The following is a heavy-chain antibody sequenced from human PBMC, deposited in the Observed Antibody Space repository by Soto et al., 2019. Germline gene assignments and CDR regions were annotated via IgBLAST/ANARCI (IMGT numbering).Heavy chain of an antibody. CDR2: IYSGGST. J-gene: IGHJ3*02. Sequence: XGSLILSCSASGFTVSSNYMSWVRQAPGKGLEWVSVIYSGGSTYYADSVKGRFTISRDNSKNTLYLQMNSLRAEDTAVYYCARDIGGYYDSSGYAPGAFDIWGQGPMVTVSS. V-gene: IGHV3-53*01. CDR1: GFTVSSNY. CDR3: ARDIGGYYDSSGYAPGAFDI. D-gene: IGHD3-22*01.